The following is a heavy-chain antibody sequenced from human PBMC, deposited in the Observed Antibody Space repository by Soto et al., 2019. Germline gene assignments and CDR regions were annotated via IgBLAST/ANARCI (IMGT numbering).Heavy chain of an antibody. J-gene: IGHJ5*02. CDR2: ISSSSSYI. Sequence: PGGSLRLSCAASGFTFSSYSMNWVRQAPGKGLEWVSSISSSSSYIYYADSVKGRFTISRDNAKNSLYLQMNSLRAEDTAVYYCARDLGFDLTGYAPTNGFDPWGQGTLVTVSS. V-gene: IGHV3-21*01. CDR3: ARDLGFDLTGYAPTNGFDP. D-gene: IGHD3-9*01. CDR1: GFTFSSYS.